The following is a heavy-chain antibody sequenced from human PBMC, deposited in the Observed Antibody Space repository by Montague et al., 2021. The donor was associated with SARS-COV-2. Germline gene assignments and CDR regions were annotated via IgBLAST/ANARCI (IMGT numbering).Heavy chain of an antibody. D-gene: IGHD6-19*01. Sequence: SETLSLTCTVSGGSISSSSYYWGWIRQPPGKGPEWIGTIYYSGSTYYNPSLKSRVTVSVDTSKNQFSLKLRSVTAADTAVYHCARLGIAVAGTGFDYWGQGTLVTVSS. V-gene: IGHV4-39*01. CDR2: IYYSGST. J-gene: IGHJ4*02. CDR3: ARLGIAVAGTGFDY. CDR1: GGSISSSSYY.